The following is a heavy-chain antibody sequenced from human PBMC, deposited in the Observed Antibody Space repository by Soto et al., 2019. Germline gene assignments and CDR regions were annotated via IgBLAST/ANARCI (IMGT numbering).Heavy chain of an antibody. J-gene: IGHJ4*02. Sequence: RSETLSLTFTVSGDSINRYYWSWIRQPPGKRLEWIGYIYYSGSTNYNPSLRSRLTMSVDTSKNQFSLKLSSVTAEDTAVYFCARGGDGHTTSFFDYWGRGTLVTVSS. CDR2: IYYSGST. D-gene: IGHD2-8*01. V-gene: IGHV4-59*01. CDR3: ARGGDGHTTSFFDY. CDR1: GDSINRYY.